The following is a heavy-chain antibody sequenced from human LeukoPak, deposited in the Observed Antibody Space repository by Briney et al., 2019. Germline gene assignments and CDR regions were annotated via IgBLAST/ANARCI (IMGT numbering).Heavy chain of an antibody. CDR2: ISAYNGNT. CDR3: ARDWYYGSGSYINYYYGMDV. D-gene: IGHD3-10*01. Sequence: ASVKVSCKASGYTFTSYGISWVRQAPGQGLERMGWISAYNGNTNYAQKLQGRVTMTTDTSTSTAYMELRSLRSDDTAVYYCARDWYYGSGSYINYYYGMDVWGQGTTVTVSS. J-gene: IGHJ6*02. V-gene: IGHV1-18*01. CDR1: GYTFTSYG.